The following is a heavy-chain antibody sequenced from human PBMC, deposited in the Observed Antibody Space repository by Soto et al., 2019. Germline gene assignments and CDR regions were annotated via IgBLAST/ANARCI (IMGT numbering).Heavy chain of an antibody. J-gene: IGHJ4*02. D-gene: IGHD4-17*01. CDR3: ASDVYGAVVDN. Sequence: QVQLVESGGGVVQPGRSLRLSCAASRFIFSNYAMHWVRQAPGKGLEWVAVISYNGNDKYYADSVRGRFTISRDNSKNTLYLQMSSLRPEDTAVYYWASDVYGAVVDNWGQGTLVTVSS. CDR1: RFIFSNYA. V-gene: IGHV3-30-3*01. CDR2: ISYNGNDK.